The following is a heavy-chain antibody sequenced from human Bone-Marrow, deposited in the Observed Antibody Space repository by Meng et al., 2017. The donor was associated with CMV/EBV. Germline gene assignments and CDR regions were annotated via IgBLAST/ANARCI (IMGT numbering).Heavy chain of an antibody. D-gene: IGHD2-2*01. Sequence: LSLTCAASGFTFSSYAMHWVRQAPGKGLEWVAVISYDGSNKYYADSVKGRFTISRDNSKNTLYLQMNSLRAEDTAVYYCARVVPAAIGGWYWGQGTLVTVSS. V-gene: IGHV3-30*04. CDR2: ISYDGSNK. CDR1: GFTFSSYA. CDR3: ARVVPAAIGGWY. J-gene: IGHJ4*02.